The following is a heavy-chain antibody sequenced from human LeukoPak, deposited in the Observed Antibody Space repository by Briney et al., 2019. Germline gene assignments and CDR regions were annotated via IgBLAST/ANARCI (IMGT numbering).Heavy chain of an antibody. V-gene: IGHV3-73*01. CDR2: IRSKANSHAT. J-gene: IGHJ4*02. CDR1: GFTFSGSA. D-gene: IGHD3-9*01. Sequence: GGSLRLSCAASGFTFSGSAMHWVRQASGKGLEWVGRIRSKANSHATAYAASVKGRFTISRDDSKNTAYLQMNSLKTEDTAVYYCTRQMSYYDILTGYYTLYYFDYWGQGALVTVSS. CDR3: TRQMSYYDILTGYYTLYYFDY.